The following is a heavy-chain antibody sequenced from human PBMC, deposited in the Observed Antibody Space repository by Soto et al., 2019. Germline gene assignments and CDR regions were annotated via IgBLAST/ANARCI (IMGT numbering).Heavy chain of an antibody. J-gene: IGHJ5*02. CDR1: GGSSPSIKW. V-gene: IGHV4-4*02. D-gene: IGHD1-1*01. CDR2: IYHSGST. CDR3: ARGITGKTWYWFDP. Sequence: TLSLTCALTGGSSPSIKWWSWVRQPPGKGLEWIGEIYHSGSTNYNPSLKSRVTISVDKSKNQFSLKLSSVTAADTAVYYCARGITGKTWYWFDPWGQG.